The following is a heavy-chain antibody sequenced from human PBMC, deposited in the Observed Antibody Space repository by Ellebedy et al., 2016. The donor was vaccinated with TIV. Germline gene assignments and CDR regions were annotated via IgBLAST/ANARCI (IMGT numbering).Heavy chain of an antibody. CDR1: GDSISSDHW. CDR2: IHHNGNI. V-gene: IGHV4-4*02. Sequence: GSLRLXXTISGDSISSDHWWSWVRQAPGQGLEWIGEIHHNGNIHYNPSLKGRVTMSLDKSKNEISLKMTSATAADTAVFYCVGNGFYSLEYWGRGTLVTVSS. CDR3: VGNGFYSLEY. J-gene: IGHJ4*02. D-gene: IGHD3-3*01.